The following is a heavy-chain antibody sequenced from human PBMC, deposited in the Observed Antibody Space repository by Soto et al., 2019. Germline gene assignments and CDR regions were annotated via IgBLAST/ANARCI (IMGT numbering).Heavy chain of an antibody. V-gene: IGHV4-4*02. CDR2: IYHSGST. Sequence: QVQLQESGPGLVKPSGTLSLTCAVSGGSISSTNWWSWVRQPPGKGLEWIGEIYHSGSTNYNPSLRSRVTISVDKSKNQFSLKLSSVPAAATAVYYCARVWDFSSAWVDYWGQGTLVTVSS. CDR1: GGSISSTNW. D-gene: IGHD6-19*01. CDR3: ARVWDFSSAWVDY. J-gene: IGHJ4*02.